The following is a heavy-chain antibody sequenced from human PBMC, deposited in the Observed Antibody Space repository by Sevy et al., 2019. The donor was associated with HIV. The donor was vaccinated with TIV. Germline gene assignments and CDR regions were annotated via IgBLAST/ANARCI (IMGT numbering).Heavy chain of an antibody. Sequence: GGSLRLSCAAFGFPFSNAWMNWVRQAPGKGLEWVGRIKSKTDGGTTDYAAPLKGRFTISRDDSKNTLYLQMNSLKNEDTAVYYCSTEGLYCSGGSCSSEGFDFWGQGTLVTVSS. CDR2: IKSKTDGGTT. V-gene: IGHV3-15*01. D-gene: IGHD2-15*01. J-gene: IGHJ4*02. CDR3: STEGLYCSGGSCSSEGFDF. CDR1: GFPFSNAW.